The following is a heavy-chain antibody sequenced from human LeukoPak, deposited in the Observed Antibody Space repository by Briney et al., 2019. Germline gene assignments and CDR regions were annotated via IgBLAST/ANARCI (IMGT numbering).Heavy chain of an antibody. D-gene: IGHD6-13*01. J-gene: IGHJ4*02. Sequence: PSETLSLTCTVSGGSISSSSYYWGWIRQPPGKGLEWIGSICYSGSTYYNPSLKGRVTISVDTSKNQFSLKLSSVTAADTAVYYCARVRAAALPDYWGQGTLVTVSS. CDR1: GGSISSSSYY. CDR3: ARVRAAALPDY. V-gene: IGHV4-39*07. CDR2: ICYSGST.